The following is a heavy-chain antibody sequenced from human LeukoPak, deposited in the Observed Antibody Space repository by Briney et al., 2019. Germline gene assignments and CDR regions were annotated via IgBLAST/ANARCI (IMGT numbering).Heavy chain of an antibody. CDR1: GGSISSSGYY. Sequence: SETQSLTCTVSGGSISSSGYYWGWIRQPPGKGLEWIGAIYYSGSTYYNPSFKSRVTISLDTSKNQFSLKLSSVTAADTAVYYCARDIPGYSSSWYVPGWFDPWGQGTLVTVSS. CDR3: ARDIPGYSSSWYVPGWFDP. J-gene: IGHJ5*02. D-gene: IGHD6-13*01. CDR2: IYYSGST. V-gene: IGHV4-39*07.